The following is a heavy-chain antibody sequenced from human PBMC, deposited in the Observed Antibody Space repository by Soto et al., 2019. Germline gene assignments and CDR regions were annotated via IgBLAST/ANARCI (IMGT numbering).Heavy chain of an antibody. CDR1: GFSLSTSGVG. J-gene: IGHJ4*02. CDR2: IYWDDDK. Sequence: SGPTLVNPTQTLTLTCTFSGFSLSTSGVGVGWIRQPPGKALEWLALIYWDDDKRYSPSLKSRLTITKDTSKNQVVLTMTNMDPVDTATYYCAHRGYYGSGSYYDGHFDYWGQGTLVTVSS. CDR3: AHRGYYGSGSYYDGHFDY. V-gene: IGHV2-5*02. D-gene: IGHD3-10*01.